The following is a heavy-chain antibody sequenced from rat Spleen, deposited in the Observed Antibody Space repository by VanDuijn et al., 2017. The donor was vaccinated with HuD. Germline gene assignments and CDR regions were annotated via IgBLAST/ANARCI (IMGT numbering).Heavy chain of an antibody. J-gene: IGHJ2*01. V-gene: IGHV2-6*01. CDR1: GFSLTSYT. CDR2: ISSGGST. D-gene: IGHD1-4*01. Sequence: QVQLKESGPGLVQPSQTLSLTCTVSGFSLTSYTVSWVRQPPGKGLAWIAAISSGGSTYYNSALKSRLSISRDTSKSQVFLKMNSLQTEDTAMYFCASGILDFWGQGVMVTVSS. CDR3: ASGILDF.